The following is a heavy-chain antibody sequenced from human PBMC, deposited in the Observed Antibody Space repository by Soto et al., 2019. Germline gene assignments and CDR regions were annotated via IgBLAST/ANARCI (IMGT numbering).Heavy chain of an antibody. Sequence: EVQLLESGGGLVQPGGSLRLSCAASGFTFSSYSMSWVRQAPGKGLEWVSAISDSGGSTYYADSVKGRFTISRDNSKHTLFLQLNSLRAEDTAVYYCAKGLGDYYYMDVWGKGTTVTVSS. CDR2: ISDSGGST. J-gene: IGHJ6*03. CDR3: AKGLGDYYYMDV. V-gene: IGHV3-23*01. CDR1: GFTFSSYS.